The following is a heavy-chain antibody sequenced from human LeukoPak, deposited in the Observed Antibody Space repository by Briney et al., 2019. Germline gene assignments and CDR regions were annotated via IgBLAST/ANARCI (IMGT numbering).Heavy chain of an antibody. D-gene: IGHD1-1*01. Sequence: GGSLRLSCAASGFTFSDYYMSWIRQAPGKGPEWVSYISSSGSTIYYADSVKGRFTISRDNAKNSLYLQMNSLRAEDTAVYYCARAAERYYYYYGMDVWGQGTTVTVSS. CDR2: ISSSGSTI. J-gene: IGHJ6*02. CDR1: GFTFSDYY. CDR3: ARAAERYYYYYGMDV. V-gene: IGHV3-11*01.